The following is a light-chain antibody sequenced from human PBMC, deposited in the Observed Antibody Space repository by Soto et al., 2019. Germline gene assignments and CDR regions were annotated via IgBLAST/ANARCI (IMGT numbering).Light chain of an antibody. J-gene: IGLJ1*01. V-gene: IGLV1-44*01. CDR3: AAWDDILNGYV. CDR1: SSNIESNT. Sequence: QSVLTQRPSASATPGQRVTIPCSGSSSNIESNTVTWYQQLPGTAPKLVIYSNYDRPSGVPDRFSGSTSGTSASLVIRGLQSEDEADYYCAAWDDILNGYVFGGGTKVTVL. CDR2: SNY.